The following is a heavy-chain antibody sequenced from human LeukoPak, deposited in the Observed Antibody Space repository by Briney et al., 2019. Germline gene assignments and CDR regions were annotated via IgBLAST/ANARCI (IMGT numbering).Heavy chain of an antibody. V-gene: IGHV4-59*08. Sequence: SETLSLTCTVSGGSIGSYYRSWIRQPPGKGLEWIGYIYYSGSTNYNPSPKSRVTISVDTSKNQFSLKLSSVTAADTAVYYCARGYSSSWYPNWFDPWGQGTLVTVSS. CDR2: IYYSGST. D-gene: IGHD6-13*01. CDR1: GGSIGSYY. J-gene: IGHJ5*02. CDR3: ARGYSSSWYPNWFDP.